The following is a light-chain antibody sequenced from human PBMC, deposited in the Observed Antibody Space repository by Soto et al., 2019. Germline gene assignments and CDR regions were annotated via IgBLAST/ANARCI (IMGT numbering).Light chain of an antibody. J-gene: IGKJ1*01. CDR3: QQYGGSRWT. CDR1: QSVSSTY. Sequence: EIVLTQSPGTLSLSPGERATLSCRASQSVSSTYLAWYQQKPGQAPRLLIYGASNRATGIPDRFSGSGSGTDFTLTISRLEPEDFAVDYWQQYGGSRWTFGQGTSVDI. V-gene: IGKV3-20*01. CDR2: GAS.